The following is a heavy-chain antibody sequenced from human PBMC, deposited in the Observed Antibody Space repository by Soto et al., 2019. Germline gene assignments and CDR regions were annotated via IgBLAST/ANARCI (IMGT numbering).Heavy chain of an antibody. D-gene: IGHD1-26*01. CDR3: ARVVGALGHLLDP. V-gene: IGHV1-69*05. CDR2: IIPIFGTA. J-gene: IGHJ5*02. Sequence: SVKVSCKASGGTFSSYAISWVRQAPGQGLEWMGGIIPIFGTANYAQKLQGRVTMTTDESTSTAYMELRSLRSDDTAVYYCARVVGALGHLLDPWGQGTLVTVSS. CDR1: GGTFSSYA.